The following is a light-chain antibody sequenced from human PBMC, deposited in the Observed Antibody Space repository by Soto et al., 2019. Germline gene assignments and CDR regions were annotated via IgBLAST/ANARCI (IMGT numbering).Light chain of an antibody. CDR1: NSNIGNNA. Sequence: QSVLTQPPSVSEAPGQKVTISCSGSNSNIGNNAVNWYQQFPGKAPKLLIYYDDLLTLGVSDRFSGSKSGTSGSLAISGLLSEDEATYYCEAWDDSLDGPVFGGGTKVTV. J-gene: IGLJ3*02. CDR2: YDD. V-gene: IGLV1-36*01. CDR3: EAWDDSLDGPV.